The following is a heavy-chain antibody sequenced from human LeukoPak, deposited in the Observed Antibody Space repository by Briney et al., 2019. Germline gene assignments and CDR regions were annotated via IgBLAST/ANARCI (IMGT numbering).Heavy chain of an antibody. CDR2: INAGNGNT. Sequence: ASVKVSCKASGYTFTSYAMHWVRQAPGQRLEWMGWINAGNGNTKYSQKFQGRVTITRDTSASTAYMELSSLRSDDTAVYYCARDFVPSIVGATTGSDYWGQGTLVTVSS. J-gene: IGHJ4*02. CDR1: GYTFTSYA. D-gene: IGHD1-26*01. V-gene: IGHV1-3*01. CDR3: ARDFVPSIVGATTGSDY.